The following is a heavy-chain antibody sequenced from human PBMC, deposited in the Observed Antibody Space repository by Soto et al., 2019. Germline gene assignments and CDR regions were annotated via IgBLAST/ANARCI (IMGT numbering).Heavy chain of an antibody. Sequence: SVKVSCKASGGTFSSYTISWVRQAPGQGLEWMGRIIPILGIANYAQKFQGRVTITADKSTSTAYMELSSLRSEDTAVYYCASREKSIAAHPGAFDIWGQGTMVTVSS. V-gene: IGHV1-69*02. J-gene: IGHJ3*02. CDR2: IIPILGIA. CDR3: ASREKSIAAHPGAFDI. CDR1: GGTFSSYT. D-gene: IGHD6-6*01.